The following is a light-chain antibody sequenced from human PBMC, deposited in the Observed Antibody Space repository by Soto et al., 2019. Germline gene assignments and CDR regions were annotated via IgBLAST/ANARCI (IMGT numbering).Light chain of an antibody. J-gene: IGLJ1*01. CDR1: SREVGGYNY. Sequence: LTQPPSASGSPGQSVTISCPGTSREVGGYNYVSWYQQHPGKAPKLMIYEVSKRPSGVPDRFSGSKSGNTASLTVSGLQAEDEADYYCSSYAGSNNYVFGTGTKVTVL. V-gene: IGLV2-8*01. CDR3: SSYAGSNNYV. CDR2: EVS.